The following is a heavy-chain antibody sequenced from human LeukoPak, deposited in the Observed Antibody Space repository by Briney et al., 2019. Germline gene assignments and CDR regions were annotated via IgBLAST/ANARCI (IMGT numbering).Heavy chain of an antibody. CDR2: ISGSGGST. CDR3: AKDLNYGDAYGMDV. Sequence: GGSLRLSCAASGFTFSSYWMHWVRQAPGKGLVWVSAISGSGGSTYYADSVKGRFTISRDNSKNTLYLQMNSLRAEDTAVYYCAKDLNYGDAYGMDVWGQGTTVTVSS. CDR1: GFTFSSYW. D-gene: IGHD4-17*01. V-gene: IGHV3-23*01. J-gene: IGHJ6*02.